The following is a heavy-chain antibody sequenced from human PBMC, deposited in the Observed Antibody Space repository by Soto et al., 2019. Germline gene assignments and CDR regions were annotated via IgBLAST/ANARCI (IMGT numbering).Heavy chain of an antibody. Sequence: QVQLVQSGAEVKKPGASVKVSCKASGYTFSSYGMHWVRQAPGKGLEWVAVIWYDGSNKYYADSVKGRFTISRDNSKNTLYLQMNSLRAEDTAVYYCAREGYCSGGSCYSAWVYYYGMDVWGQGTTVTVSS. CDR2: IWYDGSNK. J-gene: IGHJ6*02. V-gene: IGHV3-33*01. CDR3: AREGYCSGGSCYSAWVYYYGMDV. D-gene: IGHD2-15*01. CDR1: GYTFSSYG.